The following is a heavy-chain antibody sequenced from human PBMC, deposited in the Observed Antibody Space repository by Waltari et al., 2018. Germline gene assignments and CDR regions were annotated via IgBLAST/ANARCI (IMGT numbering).Heavy chain of an antibody. V-gene: IGHV4-39*07. CDR1: GGSISSSSYY. Sequence: QLQLQESGPGLVKPSETLSLTCTVSGGSISSSSYYWGWIRQPPGKGLEWIGSIYHSWRTYSNPSRKIRVTISVATSKNHFSLKLSSVTAADTAVYYCASGRLRYFDWLPAGYFDYWGQGTLVTVSS. D-gene: IGHD3-9*01. J-gene: IGHJ4*02. CDR2: IYHSWRT. CDR3: ASGRLRYFDWLPAGYFDY.